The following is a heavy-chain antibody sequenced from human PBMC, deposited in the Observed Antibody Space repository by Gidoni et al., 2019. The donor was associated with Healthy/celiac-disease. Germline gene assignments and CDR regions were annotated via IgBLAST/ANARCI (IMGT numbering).Heavy chain of an antibody. D-gene: IGHD3-3*01. CDR2: INHSGST. V-gene: IGHV4-34*01. J-gene: IGHJ4*02. CDR3: ARGHTIFGVDY. CDR1: GGSFSGYY. Sequence: QVQLQQWRAGLLKPSETLSPTCAVYGGSFSGYYWSWIRQPPGKGLEWFGEINHSGSTNYNPSLKSRVTISVDTSKNQFSLKLSSVTAADTAVYYCARGHTIFGVDYWGQGTLVTVSS.